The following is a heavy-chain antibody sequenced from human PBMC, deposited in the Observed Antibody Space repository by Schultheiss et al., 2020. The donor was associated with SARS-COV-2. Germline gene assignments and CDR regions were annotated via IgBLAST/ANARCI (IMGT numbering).Heavy chain of an antibody. Sequence: SETLSLTCTVSGGSISSSSYYWGWIRQPPGKGLEWIGSIYYSGSTNYNPSLKSRVTISVDTSKNQFSLKLSSVTAADTAVYYCARELWLAFDYWGQGTLVTVSS. CDR3: ARELWLAFDY. D-gene: IGHD6-19*01. J-gene: IGHJ4*02. V-gene: IGHV4-39*07. CDR1: GGSISSSSYY. CDR2: IYYSGST.